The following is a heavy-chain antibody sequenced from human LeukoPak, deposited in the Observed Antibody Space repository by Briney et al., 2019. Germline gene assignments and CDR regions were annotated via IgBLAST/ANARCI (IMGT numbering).Heavy chain of an antibody. CDR2: ISGSGGST. J-gene: IGHJ4*02. Sequence: GGSLRLSCAASGFTFSSYAMSWVRQAPGKGLEWVSAISGSGGSTYYADSVKGRFTISRDNSKNTLYLQMNSLRAEDTAVYYCAKDLRVGYCSGGSCSRLFDYWGRGTLVTVSS. V-gene: IGHV3-23*01. CDR1: GFTFSSYA. CDR3: AKDLRVGYCSGGSCSRLFDY. D-gene: IGHD2-15*01.